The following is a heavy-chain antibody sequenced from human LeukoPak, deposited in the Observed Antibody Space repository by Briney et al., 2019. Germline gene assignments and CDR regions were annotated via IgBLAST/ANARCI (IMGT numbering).Heavy chain of an antibody. CDR3: ARGSSGWYGSDFDL. CDR2: ISAYNGNT. D-gene: IGHD6-19*01. CDR1: GYTFTSYG. V-gene: IGHV1-18*04. J-gene: IGHJ2*01. Sequence: ASVKVSCKASGYTFTSYGTSWVRQAPGQGLEWMGWISAYNGNTNYAQKLQGRVTMTTDTSTSTAYMELRSLRSDDAAVYYCARGSSGWYGSDFDLWGRGTLVTVSS.